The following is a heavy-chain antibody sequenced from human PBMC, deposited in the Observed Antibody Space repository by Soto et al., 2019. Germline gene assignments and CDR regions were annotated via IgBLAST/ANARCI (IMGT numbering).Heavy chain of an antibody. CDR1: GGSFSGYY. Sequence: SETLSLTCAVYGGSFSGYYWTWIRQPPGTGLEWIGEINHSGSTNYNPSLKSRVTISVDTSKNQFSLQLNSVTPEDTAVYYCAKEGGNHYYYYAMDVWGQGTTVTVSS. J-gene: IGHJ6*02. CDR3: AKEGGNHYYYYAMDV. D-gene: IGHD1-26*01. V-gene: IGHV4-34*01. CDR2: INHSGST.